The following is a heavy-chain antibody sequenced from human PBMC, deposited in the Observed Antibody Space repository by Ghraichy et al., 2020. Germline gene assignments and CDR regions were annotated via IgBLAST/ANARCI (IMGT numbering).Heavy chain of an antibody. D-gene: IGHD2-2*01. Sequence: SETLSLTCTVSGGSISSYYWSWIRQPPGKGLEWIGYIYYSGSTNYKPSLKSRVTISVDTSKNQFSLKLSSVTAADTAVYYCARDKYQLSTWGQGTLVTVSS. V-gene: IGHV4-59*01. CDR1: GGSISSYY. CDR2: IYYSGST. CDR3: ARDKYQLST. J-gene: IGHJ5*02.